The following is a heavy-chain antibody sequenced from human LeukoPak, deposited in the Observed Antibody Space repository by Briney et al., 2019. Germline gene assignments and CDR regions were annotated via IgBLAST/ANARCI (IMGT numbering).Heavy chain of an antibody. V-gene: IGHV1-18*01. CDR3: ARVGGVVVAAKIDY. J-gene: IGHJ4*02. CDR1: GYTFTSYG. Sequence: ASVKVSCKASGYTFTSYGISWVRQAPGQGLEWMGWTSAYNGKTNYEQKLQGRVTMTTDTSTSTAYMELRSLRSDDTAVYYCARVGGVVVAAKIDYWGQGTLVTVSS. D-gene: IGHD2-15*01. CDR2: TSAYNGKT.